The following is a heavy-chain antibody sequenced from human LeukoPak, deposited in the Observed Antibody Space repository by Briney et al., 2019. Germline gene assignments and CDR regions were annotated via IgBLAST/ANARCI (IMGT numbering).Heavy chain of an antibody. CDR3: ARGQGGSGWTEAAEYFQH. J-gene: IGHJ1*01. V-gene: IGHV7-4-1*02. Sequence: GASVKVSCKASGYTFTSYAMNWVRQAPGQGLEWMGWINTNTGNPTYAQGFTGRFVFSLDTSVSTAYLQISSLRSEDTAVYYCARGQGGSGWTEAAEYFQHWGQGTLVTVSS. CDR1: GYTFTSYA. CDR2: INTNTGNP. D-gene: IGHD6-19*01.